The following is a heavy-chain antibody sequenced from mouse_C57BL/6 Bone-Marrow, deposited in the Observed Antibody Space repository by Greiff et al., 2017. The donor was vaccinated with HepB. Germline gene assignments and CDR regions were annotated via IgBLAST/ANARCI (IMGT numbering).Heavy chain of an antibody. D-gene: IGHD1-1*01. CDR3: TRFNYYGSSGAMDY. V-gene: IGHV5-9-1*02. CDR2: ISSGGDYI. Sequence: EVKVEESGEGLVKPGGSLKLSCAASGFTFSSYAMSWVRQTPEKRLEWVAYISSGGDYIYYADTVKGRFTISRDNARNTLYLQMSSLKSEDTAMYYCTRFNYYGSSGAMDYWGQGTSVTVSS. CDR1: GFTFSSYA. J-gene: IGHJ4*01.